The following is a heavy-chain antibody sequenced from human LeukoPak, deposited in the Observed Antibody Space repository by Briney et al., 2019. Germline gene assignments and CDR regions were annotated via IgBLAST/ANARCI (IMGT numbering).Heavy chain of an antibody. CDR3: ARGAEKGYCSGGSCLSGNWFDP. D-gene: IGHD2-15*01. J-gene: IGHJ5*02. CDR2: IYYSGST. CDR1: AGSFSGYY. Sequence: PSETLSLTCAVYAGSFSGYYWSWIRQPPGKGLEWIGSIYYSGSTYYNPSLKSRVTISVDTSKNQFSLKLSSVTAADTAVYYCARGAEKGYCSGGSCLSGNWFDPWGQGTLVTVSS. V-gene: IGHV4-34*01.